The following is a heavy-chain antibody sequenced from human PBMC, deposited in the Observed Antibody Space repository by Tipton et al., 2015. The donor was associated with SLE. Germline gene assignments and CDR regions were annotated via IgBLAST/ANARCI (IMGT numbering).Heavy chain of an antibody. CDR1: GGSFNSGVHY. D-gene: IGHD6-19*01. CDR2: IHYTGTT. CDR3: ARETEDTGWIHSRDYIYYYYYVDV. V-gene: IGHV4-31*03. J-gene: IGHJ6*03. Sequence: TLSLTCTVSGGSFNSGVHYWSCIHQQPGQGLEWIGYIHYTGTTYYNPSLKSRVTISVDTSKNQFSLELSSVTAADTAVYYCARETEDTGWIHSRDYIYYYYYVDVWGQGTTVTVSS.